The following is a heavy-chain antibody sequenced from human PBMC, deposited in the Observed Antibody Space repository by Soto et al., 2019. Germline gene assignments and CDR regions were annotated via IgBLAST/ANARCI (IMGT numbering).Heavy chain of an antibody. V-gene: IGHV4-34*02. J-gene: IGHJ4*02. CDR3: ARGHIPVYGPVPDYFDS. D-gene: IGHD2-21*01. Sequence: QVHLQQWGAGLLKPSETLSLTCGVYGGSLRGSYWSWIRQPHGKALEWLGKVTHSESTTFNPSLKSRVSVSVDTSDNQCSLKLPSVTAADTAVYYCARGHIPVYGPVPDYFDSWGQGTLVTVSS. CDR2: VTHSEST. CDR1: GGSLRGSY.